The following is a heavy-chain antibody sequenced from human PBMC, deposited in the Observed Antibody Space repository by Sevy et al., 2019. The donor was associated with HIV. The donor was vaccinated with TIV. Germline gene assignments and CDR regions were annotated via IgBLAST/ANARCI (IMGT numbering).Heavy chain of an antibody. CDR1: GFTVSSNY. CDR3: ARSLDFWSGYYIDY. CDR2: IYSGGST. D-gene: IGHD3-3*01. J-gene: IGHJ4*02. Sequence: GGSLRLSCAASGFTVSSNYMSWVRQAPGKGLEWVSVIYSGGSTYYADSVKGRFTISRDNSKNTPYLQMNSLRAEDTAVYYCARSLDFWSGYYIDYWGQGTLVTVSS. V-gene: IGHV3-53*01.